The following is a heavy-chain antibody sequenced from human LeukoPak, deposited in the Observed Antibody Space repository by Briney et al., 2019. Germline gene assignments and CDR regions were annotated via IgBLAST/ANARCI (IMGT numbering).Heavy chain of an antibody. Sequence: SQTLSLTCAVSGDSISSGDHYWSWIRQPPGKGLEWIGYIHHSGNTHYNPSLRSRAIISVDKSKNQFSLSLNSLTAADSAVYYCARAAAATNSWYYFDYWGRGTQVTVSS. V-gene: IGHV4-30-4*01. CDR2: IHHSGNT. D-gene: IGHD2/OR15-2a*01. CDR1: GDSISSGDHY. CDR3: ARAAAATNSWYYFDY. J-gene: IGHJ4*02.